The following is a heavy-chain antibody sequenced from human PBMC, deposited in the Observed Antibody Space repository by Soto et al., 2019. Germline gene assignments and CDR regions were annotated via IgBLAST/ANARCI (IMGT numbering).Heavy chain of an antibody. CDR3: AGGYSSGWYSIDY. V-gene: IGHV3-33*01. Sequence: QVQLVESGGGVVQPGRSLRLSCAASGFTFSSYGMHWVRQAPGKGLEWVAVIWYDGSNKYYADSVKGRFTISRDNSKNTLYLQMNSLRAEDTAVYYCAGGYSSGWYSIDYWGQGTLVTVSS. D-gene: IGHD6-19*01. J-gene: IGHJ4*02. CDR2: IWYDGSNK. CDR1: GFTFSSYG.